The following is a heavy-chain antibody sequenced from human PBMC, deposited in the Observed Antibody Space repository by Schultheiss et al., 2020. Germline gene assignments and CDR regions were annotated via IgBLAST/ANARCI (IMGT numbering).Heavy chain of an antibody. CDR1: GGSISSIHW. CDR2: IYHSGST. CDR3: ARGPSDDVFDI. J-gene: IGHJ3*02. Sequence: SETLSLTCAVSGGSISSIHWWTWVRQPPGKGLEWIGEIYHSGSTNYNPSLKSRVTISVDKSKNQFSLNLSSVTAADTAVYFCARGPSDDVFDIWGQGTMVTVSS. V-gene: IGHV4-4*02.